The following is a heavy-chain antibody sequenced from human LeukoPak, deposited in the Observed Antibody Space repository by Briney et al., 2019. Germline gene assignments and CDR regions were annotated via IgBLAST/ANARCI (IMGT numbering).Heavy chain of an antibody. J-gene: IGHJ4*02. V-gene: IGHV3-23*01. CDR3: AAISYSGTWPVGY. CDR1: GFTFSSYA. D-gene: IGHD6-25*01. CDR2: ISAGGETT. Sequence: GGSLRLSCAASGFTFSSYAMSWVRQAPGEGLEWVSGISAGGETTYTADSVRGRFTISRDNSNNTLCLQMNILTAEDTAVYYCAAISYSGTWPVGYWGQGILVTVTA.